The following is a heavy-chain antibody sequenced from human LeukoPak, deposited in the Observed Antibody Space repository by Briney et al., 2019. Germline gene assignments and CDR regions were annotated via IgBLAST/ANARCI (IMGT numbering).Heavy chain of an antibody. CDR2: SSYSGST. Sequence: SETLSLTCTFSGGSLSRTGSYWGWIRQPPGKGLEWIGTSSYSGSTYYIPSLKSRVTISVDTSKNQFSLKLSSVTAADTAVYYCARLLGYGHSFDYWGQGTLVTVSS. J-gene: IGHJ4*02. CDR3: ARLLGYGHSFDY. V-gene: IGHV4-39*01. D-gene: IGHD4-17*01. CDR1: GGSLSRTGSY.